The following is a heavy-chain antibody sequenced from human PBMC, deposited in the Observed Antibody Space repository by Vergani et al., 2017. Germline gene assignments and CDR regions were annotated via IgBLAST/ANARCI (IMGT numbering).Heavy chain of an antibody. CDR2: ISSSSSYI. V-gene: IGHV3-21*01. D-gene: IGHD7-27*01. Sequence: EVQLVESGGGLVKPGGSLRLSCAASGFTFSSYSMNWVRQAPGKGLEWASSISSSSSYIYYADSVKGRFTISRDNAKNSLYLQMNSLIAEDTAVYYCARAGNWGDAFDIWGQGTMVTVSS. CDR3: ARAGNWGDAFDI. CDR1: GFTFSSYS. J-gene: IGHJ3*02.